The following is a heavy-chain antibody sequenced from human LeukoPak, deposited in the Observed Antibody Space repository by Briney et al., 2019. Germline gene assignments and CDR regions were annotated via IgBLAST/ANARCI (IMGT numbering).Heavy chain of an antibody. D-gene: IGHD1-26*01. Sequence: EASVKVSCKASGGTFSSYAISWVRQAPGQGLEWMGRISAIFGTANYAQKFQGRVTITADESTSTAYMELSSLRSEDTAVYYCARDEVVGAKAGYYYYYMDVWGKGTTVTISS. CDR2: ISAIFGTA. CDR3: ARDEVVGAKAGYYYYYMDV. J-gene: IGHJ6*03. CDR1: GGTFSSYA. V-gene: IGHV1-69*13.